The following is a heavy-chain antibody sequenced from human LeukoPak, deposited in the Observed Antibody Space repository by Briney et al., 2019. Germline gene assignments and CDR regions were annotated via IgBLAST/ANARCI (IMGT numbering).Heavy chain of an antibody. V-gene: IGHV4-59*08. Sequence: PSETLSLTCTVSGGSISSYYWSWIRQPPGKGLEWIGYIYYSGSTNYNPSLKSRVTISVDTSKNQFSLKLSSVTAADTAVYYCARGSRNDFDYWGQGTLVTVSS. CDR2: IYYSGST. CDR1: GGSISSYY. CDR3: ARGSRNDFDY. J-gene: IGHJ4*02.